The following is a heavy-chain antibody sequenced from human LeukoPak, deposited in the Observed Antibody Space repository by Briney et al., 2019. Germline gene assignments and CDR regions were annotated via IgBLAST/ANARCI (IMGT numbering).Heavy chain of an antibody. V-gene: IGHV3-7*01. J-gene: IGHJ4*02. D-gene: IGHD6-6*01. CDR2: MKPDGSQT. CDR3: AKRSSIAFFDY. CDR1: GFPFSSSW. Sequence: GGSLRLSCAASGFPFSSSWMNWVHQAPGKGLEWVARMKPDGSQTYYVDSVKGRFTISRDIAKDSLYLQMDSLRAEDTAVYYCAKRSSIAFFDYWGQGTLVTVSS.